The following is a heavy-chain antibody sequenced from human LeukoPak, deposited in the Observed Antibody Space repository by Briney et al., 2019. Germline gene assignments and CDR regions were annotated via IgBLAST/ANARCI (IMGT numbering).Heavy chain of an antibody. D-gene: IGHD4-23*01. CDR2: ISGSGGTT. CDR1: GFTFSNSA. V-gene: IGHV3-23*01. CDR3: AKDTTVVTPRALDY. J-gene: IGHJ4*02. Sequence: GGSLRLSCAASGFTFSNSAMSWVRQAPGKGLECVSAISGSGGTTYYADSVKGRFTISRDNSKTTLYLQMNSLRAEDTAVYYCAKDTTVVTPRALDYWGQGSLVTVSS.